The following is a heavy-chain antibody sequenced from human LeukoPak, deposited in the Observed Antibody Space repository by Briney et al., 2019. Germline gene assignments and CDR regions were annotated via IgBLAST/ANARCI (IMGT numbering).Heavy chain of an antibody. Sequence: SVKVSCKASGYTFTSYAMNWVRQAPGQGLEWMGGIIPIFGTANYAQKFQGRVTITADESTSTAYMELSSLRSEDTAVYYCAKEGSGYCSSTSCYLPRSKNYYYYYMDVWGKGTTVTVSS. CDR3: AKEGSGYCSSTSCYLPRSKNYYYYYMDV. V-gene: IGHV1-69*13. CDR2: IIPIFGTA. CDR1: GYTFTSYA. D-gene: IGHD2-2*01. J-gene: IGHJ6*03.